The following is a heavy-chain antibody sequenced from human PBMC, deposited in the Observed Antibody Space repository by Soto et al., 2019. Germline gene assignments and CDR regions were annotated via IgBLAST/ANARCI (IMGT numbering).Heavy chain of an antibody. CDR1: GFTFSGYG. Sequence: EVQLLESGGDLVQRGGSLRLSCAASGFTFSGYGMSWVRQAPGKGLEWVSSITSSGSNTYYVDSVKGRFTISRDNSKKTLYLQMNSLTVEDTAVNYWAKKTGRVAAALGYLGQGTLVTVSS. D-gene: IGHD6-13*01. J-gene: IGHJ4*02. CDR2: ITSSGSNT. CDR3: AKKTGRVAAALGY. V-gene: IGHV3-23*05.